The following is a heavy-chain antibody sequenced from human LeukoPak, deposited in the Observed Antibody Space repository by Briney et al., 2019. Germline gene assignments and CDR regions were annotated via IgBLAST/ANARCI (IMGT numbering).Heavy chain of an antibody. CDR3: ARRDGYNYVAYDY. J-gene: IGHJ4*02. CDR1: GYSFTSYW. Sequence: GESLRISCQGSGYSFTSYWINWVRRMPGKGLEWVGKIDPYDSLTNYSPSFQGHVTISADKSLNTAYLQWSSLKASDTAMYYCARRDGYNYVAYDYWGQGTQVTVSS. CDR2: IDPYDSLT. D-gene: IGHD5-24*01. V-gene: IGHV5-10-1*01.